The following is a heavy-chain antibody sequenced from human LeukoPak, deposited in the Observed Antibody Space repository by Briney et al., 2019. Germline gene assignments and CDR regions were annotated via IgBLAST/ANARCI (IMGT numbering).Heavy chain of an antibody. CDR3: GTLLSNGPFDY. Sequence: SSVKVACKASGYTFTGFYMHWVRQAPGQGLEWMVYIYPNSAATKYAQKFQGRVTLTRATSISTAYMELSGLGSDDTAVYYCGTLLSNGPFDYWGQGSLVTVSS. D-gene: IGHD1-1*01. V-gene: IGHV1-2*02. CDR1: GYTFTGFY. CDR2: IYPNSAAT. J-gene: IGHJ4*02.